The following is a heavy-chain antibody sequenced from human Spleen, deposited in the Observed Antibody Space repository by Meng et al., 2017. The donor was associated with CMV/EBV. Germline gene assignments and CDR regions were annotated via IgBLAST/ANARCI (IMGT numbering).Heavy chain of an antibody. V-gene: IGHV1-2*02. CDR1: GGTFSSYA. CDR3: ARGYCSGASCYIDD. D-gene: IGHD2-2*02. Sequence: KASGGTFSSYAITWVRQAPGQGLEWMGWVNANSGAKDYAQKFQGRVTMTRDTSISTAYMELSRLRSDDTAVYYCARGYCSGASCYIDDWGQGTLVTVSS. J-gene: IGHJ4*02. CDR2: VNANSGAK.